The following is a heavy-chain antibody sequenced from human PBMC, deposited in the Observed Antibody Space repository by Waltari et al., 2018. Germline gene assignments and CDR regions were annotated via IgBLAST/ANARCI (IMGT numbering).Heavy chain of an antibody. V-gene: IGHV1-69*08. CDR3: ARDVDTAMVTEGFDY. CDR2: IIPILGIA. CDR1: GGTFSSYT. D-gene: IGHD5-18*01. Sequence: QVQLVQSGAEVKKPGSSVKVSCKASGGTFSSYTISWVRQAPGQGLEWMGRIIPILGIANYAQKFQGRVTITADKSTSTAYMELSSLRSEDTAVYYCARDVDTAMVTEGFDYWGQGTLVTVSS. J-gene: IGHJ4*02.